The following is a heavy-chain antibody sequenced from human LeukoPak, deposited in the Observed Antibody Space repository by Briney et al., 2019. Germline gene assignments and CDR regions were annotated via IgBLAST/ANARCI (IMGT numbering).Heavy chain of an antibody. Sequence: PGRSLRLSCAASGFTFDDYAMHWVRQAPGKGLEWVSGISWNSGSIGYADSVKGRFTISRDNAKNSLYLRMNSLRAEDTALYYCAKDGDFWSGYVTPYYFDYWGQGTLVTVSS. CDR1: GFTFDDYA. D-gene: IGHD3-3*01. CDR3: AKDGDFWSGYVTPYYFDY. V-gene: IGHV3-9*01. CDR2: ISWNSGSI. J-gene: IGHJ4*02.